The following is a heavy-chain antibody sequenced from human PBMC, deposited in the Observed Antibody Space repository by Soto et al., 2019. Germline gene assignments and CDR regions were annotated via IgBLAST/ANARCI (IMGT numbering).Heavy chain of an antibody. CDR2: IYSGGST. V-gene: IGHV3-66*01. CDR1: GFTVSSNY. CDR3: ARDRGQSGYGLFDY. J-gene: IGHJ4*02. Sequence: EVQLVESGGGLVQPGGSLRLSCAASGFTVSSNYMSWVRQALGKGLEWVSVIYSGGSTYYADSVKGRFTISRDNSKNTLYLQMNSLRAEDTAVYYCARDRGQSGYGLFDYWCQGPQVTVSS. D-gene: IGHD5-12*01.